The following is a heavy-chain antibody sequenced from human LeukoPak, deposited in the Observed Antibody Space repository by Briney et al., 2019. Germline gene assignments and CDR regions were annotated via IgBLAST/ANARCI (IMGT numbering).Heavy chain of an antibody. V-gene: IGHV4-34*01. CDR2: INHSGST. J-gene: IGHJ6*02. CDR1: GGSFSGYY. D-gene: IGHD3-22*01. CDR3: ARVVFDSSGYPAYYGMDV. Sequence: PSETLSLTCAVYGGSFSGYYWSWIRQPPGKGLEWIGEINHSGSTNYNPSLKSRDTISVDTSKNQFSLKLSSVTAADTAVYYCARVVFDSSGYPAYYGMDVWGQGTTVTVSS.